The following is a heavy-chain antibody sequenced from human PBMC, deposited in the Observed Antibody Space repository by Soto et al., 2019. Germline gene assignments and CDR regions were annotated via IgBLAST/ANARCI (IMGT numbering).Heavy chain of an antibody. Sequence: QVQLVQSGAEVKKPGSSVKVSCKASGGTFSSYAISWVRQAPGQGLEWMGGIIPISGTANYAQKFQGRVTITADESTSTAYMELSSLRSEDTAVYYCARSQGSSTSLAIYYYYYYGMDGWGQGTTVTVSS. CDR1: GGTFSSYA. CDR3: ARSQGSSTSLAIYYYYYYGMDG. J-gene: IGHJ6*02. CDR2: IIPISGTA. V-gene: IGHV1-69*01. D-gene: IGHD2-2*01.